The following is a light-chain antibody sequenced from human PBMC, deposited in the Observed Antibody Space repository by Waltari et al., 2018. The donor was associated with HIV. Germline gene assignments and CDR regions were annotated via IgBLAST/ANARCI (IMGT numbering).Light chain of an antibody. J-gene: IGLJ2*01. V-gene: IGLV2-8*01. CDR1: SSDVGGYNY. CDR3: SSYAGNNILV. CDR2: EVT. Sequence: QSALTQPPSASGSPGQSVTLSCTGSSSDVGGYNYVSWYQNNPGKAPKLRISEVTKRPSGVPDRFSGSKSGNTASLTVSGLRAEDEAEYYCSSYAGNNILVFGGGTKLTVL.